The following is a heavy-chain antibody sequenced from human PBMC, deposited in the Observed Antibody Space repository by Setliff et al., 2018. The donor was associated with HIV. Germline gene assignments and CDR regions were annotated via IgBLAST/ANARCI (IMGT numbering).Heavy chain of an antibody. CDR3: ARDFKRYNSPCRFDP. D-gene: IGHD1-1*01. V-gene: IGHV4-61*02. J-gene: IGHJ5*02. CDR2: INTSGTT. CDR1: GGSISSATYY. Sequence: KPSETLSLTCSVSGGSISSATYYWNWIRQPAGKALEWIGRINTSGTTIYSPSLKSRVTISLEKSNNQFSLKLSSVTAADTAVYYCARDFKRYNSPCRFDPWGQGILVTVS.